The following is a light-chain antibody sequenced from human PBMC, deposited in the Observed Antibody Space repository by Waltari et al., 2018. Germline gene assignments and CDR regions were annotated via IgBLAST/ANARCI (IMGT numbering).Light chain of an antibody. J-gene: IGLJ2*01. CDR3: SSYTSSSTLVV. CDR2: DVS. Sequence: QSPLTQPASVSGSLGQSLTISCTGTIRDVGGYNFFSWYQPHPGKAPKRMIYDVSERPSGISNRFSGSKSGSTASLTISGLQAEDEADYYCSSYTSSSTLVVFGGGTKLTVL. CDR1: IRDVGGYNF. V-gene: IGLV2-14*03.